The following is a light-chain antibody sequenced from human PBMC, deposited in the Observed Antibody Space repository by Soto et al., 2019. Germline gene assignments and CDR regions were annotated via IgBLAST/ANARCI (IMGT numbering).Light chain of an antibody. V-gene: IGKV1-39*01. CDR3: QQSYNTPLT. CDR2: DAS. CDR1: QTISTY. Sequence: IEVTQSPSYLAASLGDRVNITCRASQTISTYVNWYRQKPGAAPELLIYDASTLQSGVPSRFRGGASGTDFTLTISSLQLDDFATYYCQQSYNTPLTFGQGTKVDIK. J-gene: IGKJ1*01.